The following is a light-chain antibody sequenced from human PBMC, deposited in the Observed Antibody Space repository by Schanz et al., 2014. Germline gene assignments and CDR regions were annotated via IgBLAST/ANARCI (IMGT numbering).Light chain of an antibody. V-gene: IGLV2-11*01. Sequence: QSALTQPPSASGSPGQSVTISCTGASSDVGGYNYVSWYQQHPGKAPKLMIYDVTKRPSGVPDRFSGSKSGNTASLTISGLQGEDEADYYCCSYAGSYTLVFGGGTKLTVL. CDR1: SSDVGGYNY. CDR2: DVT. CDR3: CSYAGSYTLV. J-gene: IGLJ2*01.